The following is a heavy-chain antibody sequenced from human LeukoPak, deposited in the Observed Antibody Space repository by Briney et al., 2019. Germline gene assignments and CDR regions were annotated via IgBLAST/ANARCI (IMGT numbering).Heavy chain of an antibody. V-gene: IGHV4-39*01. J-gene: IGHJ6*03. CDR3: ARTRVGATDYYYYYMDV. CDR1: GGSISSSSYY. CDR2: IYYSGST. Sequence: IPSETLSLTCTVSGGSISSSSYYWGWIRQPPGKGLEWIGSIYYSGSTYYNPSLKSRVTISVDTSKNQFSLKLSSVTAADTAVYYCARTRVGATDYYYYYMDVWGKGTTVTVSS. D-gene: IGHD1-26*01.